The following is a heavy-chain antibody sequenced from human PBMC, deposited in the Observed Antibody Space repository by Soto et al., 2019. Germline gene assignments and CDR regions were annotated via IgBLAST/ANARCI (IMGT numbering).Heavy chain of an antibody. Sequence: ASVKVSCKAPGYTFTGYYMHCVRQSSGQELEWMGWINPNSGGTNYAQKFQGWVTMTRDTSISTAYMELSRLRSDDTAVYYCATDQTRITMVRAPTTLGYWGQITLVTVSS. V-gene: IGHV1-2*04. CDR2: INPNSGGT. J-gene: IGHJ4*02. CDR3: ATDQTRITMVRAPTTLGY. D-gene: IGHD3-10*01. CDR1: GYTFTGYY.